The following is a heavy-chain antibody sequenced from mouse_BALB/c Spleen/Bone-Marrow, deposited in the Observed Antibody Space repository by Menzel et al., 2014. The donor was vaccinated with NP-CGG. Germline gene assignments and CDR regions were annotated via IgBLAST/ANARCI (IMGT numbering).Heavy chain of an antibody. CDR2: ISTYSGNT. V-gene: IGHV1-67*01. Sequence: VQLQQSGPELVRPGVSVKISCKGSGYTFTDYAMHWVKQSHAKSLEWIGVISTYSGNTIYNQKFKGKATMTVDKSSSTAYMELARLTSEDSAIYYCARWYYFDYWGQGTTLTVSS. CDR1: GYTFTDYA. J-gene: IGHJ2*01. CDR3: ARWYYFDY.